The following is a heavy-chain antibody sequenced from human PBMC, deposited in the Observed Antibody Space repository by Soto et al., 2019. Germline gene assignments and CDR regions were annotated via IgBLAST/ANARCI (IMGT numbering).Heavy chain of an antibody. Sequence: PGGSLRLSCTASGFTFGDYSLTWVRQAPGKGLDWVGFIRSKPYGETTEYAASVKGRFTISRDDSKNIAYLQMNSLKTEDTAVYYCARDLGITVIVVPHYGLDIWGQGTMVTVSS. CDR1: GFTFGDYS. D-gene: IGHD3-22*01. CDR2: IRSKPYGETT. V-gene: IGHV3-49*04. J-gene: IGHJ3*02. CDR3: ARDLGITVIVVPHYGLDI.